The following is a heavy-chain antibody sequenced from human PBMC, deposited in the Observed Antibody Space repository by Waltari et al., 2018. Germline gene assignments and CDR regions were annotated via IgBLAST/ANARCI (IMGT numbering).Heavy chain of an antibody. CDR1: GYTFTSYD. CDR2: MNPNSGNT. Sequence: QVQLVQSGAEVKKPGASVKVSCKASGYTFTSYDINWVRPATGTGLEWMGWMNPNSGNTGYAQKFQGRVTMTRNTSISTAYMELSSLRSEDTAVYYCARGYYYYDSSGYYGVFDYWGQGTLVTVSS. CDR3: ARGYYYYDSSGYYGVFDY. D-gene: IGHD3-22*01. V-gene: IGHV1-8*01. J-gene: IGHJ4*02.